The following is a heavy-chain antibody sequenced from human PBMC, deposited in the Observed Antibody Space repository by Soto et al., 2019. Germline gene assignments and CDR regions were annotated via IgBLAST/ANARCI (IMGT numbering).Heavy chain of an antibody. J-gene: IGHJ4*02. Sequence: VGSLRLSCAASGFTFSSYAMSWVRQAPGKGLEWVSAISGSGGSTYYADSVKGRFTISRDNSKNTLYLQMNSLRAEDTAVYYCAKDRGKWDPSYYFDYWGQGTLVTVSS. CDR2: ISGSGGST. D-gene: IGHD1-26*01. CDR1: GFTFSSYA. CDR3: AKDRGKWDPSYYFDY. V-gene: IGHV3-23*01.